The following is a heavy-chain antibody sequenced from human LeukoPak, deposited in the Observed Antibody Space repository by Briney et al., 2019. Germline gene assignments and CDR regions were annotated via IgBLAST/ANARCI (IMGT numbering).Heavy chain of an antibody. CDR3: ASTLWFGELCLDY. D-gene: IGHD3-10*01. CDR1: GYTFTGYY. V-gene: IGHV1-2*02. CDR2: INPNSGDT. J-gene: IGHJ4*02. Sequence: ASVKVSCKASGYTFTGYYMHWVRQAPGQGFEWMGWINPNSGDTNYAQKFQGRVTMTRDASISTAHMELSRLRSDDTAVYYCASTLWFGELCLDYWGQGTLVTVSS.